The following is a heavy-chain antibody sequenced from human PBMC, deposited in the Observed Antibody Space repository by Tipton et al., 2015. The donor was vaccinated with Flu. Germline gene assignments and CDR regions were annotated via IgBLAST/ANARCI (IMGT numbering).Heavy chain of an antibody. CDR2: IYYSGST. Sequence: GLVKPSETLSLTCTVSGGSISSYYWSWIRQPPGKGLEWIGYIYYSGSTNYNPSLKSRVTISVDTSKNQFSLKLSSVTAADTAVYYCARRDYSNYVSQPKSWFDPWGQGTLVAVSS. J-gene: IGHJ5*02. V-gene: IGHV4-59*01. D-gene: IGHD4-11*01. CDR3: ARRDYSNYVSQPKSWFDP. CDR1: GGSISSYY.